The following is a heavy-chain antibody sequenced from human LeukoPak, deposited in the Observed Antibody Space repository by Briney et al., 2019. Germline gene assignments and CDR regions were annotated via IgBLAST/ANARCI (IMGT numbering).Heavy chain of an antibody. J-gene: IGHJ4*02. Sequence: PGGSLRLSCAASGFTLSNYAMSWVRQAPGKGLEWVSGISNSADSTYYADSVKGRFTISRDNSQNTLYLQMSSLRAEDTAVYYCAKDRDFWSGYYDFDYWGQGTLVTVSS. V-gene: IGHV3-23*01. CDR2: ISNSADST. D-gene: IGHD3-3*01. CDR1: GFTLSNYA. CDR3: AKDRDFWSGYYDFDY.